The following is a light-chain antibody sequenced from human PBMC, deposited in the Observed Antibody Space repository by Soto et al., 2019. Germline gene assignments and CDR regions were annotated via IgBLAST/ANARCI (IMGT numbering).Light chain of an antibody. CDR2: GDT. CDR1: SSNIGAGYD. CDR3: QSYDSSLIVPSFV. V-gene: IGLV1-40*01. Sequence: QSVLTQPPSVSGAPGQRVTISCTGSSSNIGAGYDVHWYQQLPGTAPKLLIYGDTNRPSGVPDRFSGSKSGTSASLAITGLQSEYEADYYGQSYDSSLIVPSFVFGTGTKVTVL. J-gene: IGLJ1*01.